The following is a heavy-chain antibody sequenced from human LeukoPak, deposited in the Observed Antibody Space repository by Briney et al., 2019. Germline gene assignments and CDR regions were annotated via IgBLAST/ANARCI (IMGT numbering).Heavy chain of an antibody. D-gene: IGHD6-19*01. J-gene: IGHJ4*02. CDR1: GFTFSSYE. CDR2: ISSSGSTI. CDR3: ASALSVAGTYFDY. Sequence: GSVRLSCAASGFTFSSYEMNRARQAPGQGMEWVSYISSSGSTIYYADSVKGRFTISRDNAKNSLYLQMNSLRAEDTAVYYCASALSVAGTYFDYWGEGTLAPVSS. V-gene: IGHV3-48*03.